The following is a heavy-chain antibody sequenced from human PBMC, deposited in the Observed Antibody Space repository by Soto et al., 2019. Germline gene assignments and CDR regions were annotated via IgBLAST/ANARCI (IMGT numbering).Heavy chain of an antibody. CDR3: ARARPYCSGGSCYSGNWFDP. J-gene: IGHJ5*02. CDR2: INPNSGGT. D-gene: IGHD2-15*01. V-gene: IGHV1-2*04. CDR1: GYTFTGYY. Sequence: QVQLVQSGAEVKKPGASVKVSCKASGYTFTGYYMHWVRQAPGQGLEWMGWINPNSGGTNYAQKFKGWVTMTRDTSISTAYMELSRLRSDDTAVYYCARARPYCSGGSCYSGNWFDPWGQGTLVTVSS.